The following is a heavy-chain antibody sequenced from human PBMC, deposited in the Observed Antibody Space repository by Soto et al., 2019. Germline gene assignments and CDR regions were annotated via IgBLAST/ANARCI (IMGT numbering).Heavy chain of an antibody. V-gene: IGHV1-18*01. CDR3: ARESDLYCSGGSCYRRFGMDV. CDR2: ISAYNGNT. J-gene: IGHJ6*02. Sequence: ASVKVSCKASGYTFTSYGISWVRQAPGQGLEWMGWISAYNGNTNYAQKLQGRVTMTTDTSTSTAYMELRSLRSDDTAVYYCARESDLYCSGGSCYRRFGMDVWGQGTTVTVSS. D-gene: IGHD2-15*01. CDR1: GYTFTSYG.